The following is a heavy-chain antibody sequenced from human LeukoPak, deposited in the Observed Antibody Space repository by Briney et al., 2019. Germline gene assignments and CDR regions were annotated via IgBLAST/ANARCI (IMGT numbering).Heavy chain of an antibody. CDR3: ATGGWDYFDS. J-gene: IGHJ4*02. CDR1: GYTVTELS. D-gene: IGHD6-19*01. V-gene: IGHV1-24*01. CDR2: FDPEDGKT. Sequence: ASVKVSCKVSGYTVTELSIHWVRQAPGKGLEWMGGFDPEDGKTIHAQKPQGRVSMPEDTSTDTAYMDLRSLRSEDTAVYYCATGGWDYFDSWGEGTLVTVSS.